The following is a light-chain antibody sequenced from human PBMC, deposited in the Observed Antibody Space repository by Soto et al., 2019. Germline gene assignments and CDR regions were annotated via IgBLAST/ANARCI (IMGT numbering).Light chain of an antibody. V-gene: IGKV3-20*01. CDR1: QSASNDF. CDR2: GAS. J-gene: IGKJ1*01. CDR3: QQYGSSPPRT. Sequence: EIVLTQSPGILSLSPGERATLSCRASQSASNDFLAWYQQKPGQAPRLLIYGASTRATDVPDRFSGSGSGADFTLSISRLEPEDFAVYYCQQYGSSPPRTFGQGTKVEMK.